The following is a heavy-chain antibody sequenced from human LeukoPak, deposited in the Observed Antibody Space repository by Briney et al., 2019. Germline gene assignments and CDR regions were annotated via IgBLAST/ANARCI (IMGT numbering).Heavy chain of an antibody. CDR3: ARGYSYGTHDY. D-gene: IGHD5-18*01. CDR2: INWNGGST. J-gene: IGHJ4*02. CDR1: GFTFDDYS. Sequence: GGSLRLSCAASGFTFDDYSMSWVRHAPGKGLEWVSGINWNGGSTGYADSVKGRFTISRDNAKNSLYLQMNSLRAEDTALYYCARGYSYGTHDYWGQGTLVTVSS. V-gene: IGHV3-20*04.